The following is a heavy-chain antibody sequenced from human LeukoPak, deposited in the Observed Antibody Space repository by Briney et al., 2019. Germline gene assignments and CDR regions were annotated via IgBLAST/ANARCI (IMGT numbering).Heavy chain of an antibody. D-gene: IGHD6-13*01. V-gene: IGHV4-4*07. CDR2: IYSSGST. J-gene: IGHJ4*02. CDR3: AREPPRTLLLSLNLAAAGFFDY. CDR1: DGSISSYY. Sequence: SETLSLTCTVSDGSISSYYWNWIRQPAGKGLEWIGRIYSSGSTNYNPSLKTRVTMSVDTSKNQISLRLNSVTAADTAVYYCAREPPRTLLLSLNLAAAGFFDYWGQGTLVTVSS.